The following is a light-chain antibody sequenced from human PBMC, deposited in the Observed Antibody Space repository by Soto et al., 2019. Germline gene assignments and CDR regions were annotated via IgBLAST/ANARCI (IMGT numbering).Light chain of an antibody. CDR3: QQYGSSRT. Sequence: EIVLTQSPGTLSLSPGERATLSCRASQSVSSTYLAWYQQKPGQAPRLPIYGAFSRATGIPDRFSGSGSGTDFTLTISRLEPEDFAVYYCQQYGSSRTFGQGTKVDIK. V-gene: IGKV3-20*01. J-gene: IGKJ1*01. CDR2: GAF. CDR1: QSVSSTY.